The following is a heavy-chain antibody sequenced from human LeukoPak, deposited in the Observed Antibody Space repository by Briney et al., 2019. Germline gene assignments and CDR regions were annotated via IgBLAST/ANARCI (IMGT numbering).Heavy chain of an antibody. D-gene: IGHD3-22*01. CDR3: ARLSRPHLKYYYDSSGYYLAC. J-gene: IGHJ4*02. V-gene: IGHV3-21*01. CDR1: GFTFSSYS. CDR2: ISSSSSYI. Sequence: GGSLRLSCAASGFTFSSYSMNWVRQAPGKGLEWVSSISSSSSYIYYADSVKGRFTISRDNAKNSLYLQMNSLRAEDTAVYYCARLSRPHLKYYYDSSGYYLACWGQGTLVTVSS.